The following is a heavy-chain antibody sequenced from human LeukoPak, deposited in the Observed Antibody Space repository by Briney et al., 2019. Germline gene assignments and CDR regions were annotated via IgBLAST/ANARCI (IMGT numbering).Heavy chain of an antibody. J-gene: IGHJ4*02. V-gene: IGHV4-39*01. CDR1: GGSISSSSYY. Sequence: SETLSLTCTVSGGSISSSSYYWGWIRQPPGKGLEWIGDIYYTGSAYYNPSLKSRVTISIDTSKNQFSLKLSPVTAADTAVYYCARHGIAVSFDYWGQGALVIVSS. CDR3: ARHGIAVSFDY. D-gene: IGHD6-19*01. CDR2: IYYTGSA.